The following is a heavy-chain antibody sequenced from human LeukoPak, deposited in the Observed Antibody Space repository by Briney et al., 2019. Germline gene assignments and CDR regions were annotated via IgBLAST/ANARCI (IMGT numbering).Heavy chain of an antibody. CDR2: IYYSGST. V-gene: IGHV4-31*03. D-gene: IGHD3-16*01. Sequence: SETLSLTCTVSGGSISSGGYYWSWIRQHPGKGLGWIGYIYYSGSTYYNPSLKSRVTISVDRSKNQFSLNLSSVTAADTAVYYCATSLDYYGMDVWGQGTTVTVSS. CDR1: GGSISSGGYY. J-gene: IGHJ6*02. CDR3: ATSLDYYGMDV.